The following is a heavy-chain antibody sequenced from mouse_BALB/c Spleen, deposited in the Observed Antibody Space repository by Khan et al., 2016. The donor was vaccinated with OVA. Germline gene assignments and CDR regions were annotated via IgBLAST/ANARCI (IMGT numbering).Heavy chain of an antibody. Sequence: EVELVESGGDLVKPGGSLKLSCAASGFTFSSYSMSWVRQTPDKRLEWVATISSGGDYTYYPDSVKGRFTISRDIAKNTLYLQMSSLKSEDTAVYYCASHLAGSFAYWGQGTLVTVSA. CDR1: GFTFSSYS. V-gene: IGHV5-6*01. J-gene: IGHJ3*01. CDR2: ISSGGDYT. CDR3: ASHLAGSFAY. D-gene: IGHD1-1*01.